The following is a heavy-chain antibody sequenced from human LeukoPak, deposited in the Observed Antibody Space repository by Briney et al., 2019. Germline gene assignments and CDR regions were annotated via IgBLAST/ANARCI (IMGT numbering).Heavy chain of an antibody. V-gene: IGHV1-18*01. CDR3: ARSDEWLRAFDI. CDR1: GYTFTSYG. J-gene: IGHJ3*02. Sequence: ASVKVSCKASGYTFTSYGFSWVRQAPGQGLEWMGWISAYNGNTNDAPKLQGRVTTTTDTSTSTAYMELRSLRSDDTAVYYCARSDEWLRAFDIWGQGTMVTVSS. D-gene: IGHD6-19*01. CDR2: ISAYNGNT.